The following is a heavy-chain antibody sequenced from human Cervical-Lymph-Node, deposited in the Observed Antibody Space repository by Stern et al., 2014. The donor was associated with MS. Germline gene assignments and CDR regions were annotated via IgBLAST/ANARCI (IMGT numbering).Heavy chain of an antibody. Sequence: QLVQSGAEMKEPGESLKISCKGSGYSFTNYWIAWVRQMPGKGLEWMGIIHPGDSDTTYSPSFQGQVTISTDKSISTAYLQWTSLTVSDTAIYYCARRWGSSDWYGKFDYWGQGTLVTVSS. CDR1: GYSFTNYW. CDR2: IHPGDSDT. J-gene: IGHJ4*02. CDR3: ARRWGSSDWYGKFDY. D-gene: IGHD6-13*01. V-gene: IGHV5-51*03.